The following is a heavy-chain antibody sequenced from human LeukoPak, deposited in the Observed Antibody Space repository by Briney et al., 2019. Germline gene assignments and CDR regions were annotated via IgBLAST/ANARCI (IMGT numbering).Heavy chain of an antibody. CDR3: ARWERGYSYGEIYYYYMDV. J-gene: IGHJ6*03. CDR2: IKQDGSEK. D-gene: IGHD5-18*01. V-gene: IGHV3-7*01. Sequence: PGGSLRLSCAASGFTFSSYWMSWVRQAPGKGLEWVANIKQDGSEKYYVDSVKGRFTISRDNAKNSLYLQMNSLRAEDTALYYCARWERGYSYGEIYYYYMDVWGKGTTVTVSS. CDR1: GFTFSSYW.